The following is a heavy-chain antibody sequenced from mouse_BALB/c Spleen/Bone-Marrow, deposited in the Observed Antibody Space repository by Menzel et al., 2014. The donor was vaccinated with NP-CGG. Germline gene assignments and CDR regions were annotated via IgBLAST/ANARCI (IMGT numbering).Heavy chain of an antibody. CDR1: GYTFTSYY. CDR2: INPSNGGT. Sequence: QVQLQQSGAELVKPGASVKLSCKASGYTFTSYYIYWVKQRPGQGLEWIGEINPSNGGTSFNEKFKSKATLTVDKSSSTAYMQLSSLTSEDSAVYYCTRSRRAMDYWGQGTSVTVSS. J-gene: IGHJ4*01. D-gene: IGHD2-12*01. V-gene: IGHV1S81*02. CDR3: TRSRRAMDY.